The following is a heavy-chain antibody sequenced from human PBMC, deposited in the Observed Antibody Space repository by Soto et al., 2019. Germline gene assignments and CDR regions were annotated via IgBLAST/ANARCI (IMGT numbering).Heavy chain of an antibody. CDR3: AARSPIAAAGLQDAFDI. J-gene: IGHJ3*02. CDR1: GFTFSSYA. CDR2: ISGSGGST. D-gene: IGHD6-13*01. V-gene: IGHV3-23*01. Sequence: GGSLRLSCAASGFTFSSYAMSWVRQAPGKGLEWVSAISGSGGSTYYADSVKGRFTISRDNSKNTLYLQMNSLRAEDTAVYYCAARSPIAAAGLQDAFDIWGQGTMVTVSS.